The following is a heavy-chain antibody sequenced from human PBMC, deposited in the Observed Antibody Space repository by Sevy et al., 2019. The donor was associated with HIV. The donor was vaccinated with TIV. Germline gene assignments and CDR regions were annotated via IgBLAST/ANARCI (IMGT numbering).Heavy chain of an antibody. J-gene: IGHJ3*02. CDR1: GFTFSSYA. Sequence: GGFLRLSCAASGFTFSSYAMHWVRQAPGKGLEWVAVISYEGSNKYYADSVKGRFTISRDNSKNTLYLQMNSLRAEDTAVYYCVRDGGYSGYDEGEGAFDIWGQGTMVTVSS. V-gene: IGHV3-30-3*01. CDR3: VRDGGYSGYDEGEGAFDI. D-gene: IGHD5-12*01. CDR2: ISYEGSNK.